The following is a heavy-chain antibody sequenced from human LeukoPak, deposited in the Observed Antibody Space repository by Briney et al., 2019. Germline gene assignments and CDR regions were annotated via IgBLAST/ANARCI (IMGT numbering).Heavy chain of an antibody. J-gene: IGHJ5*02. Sequence: GASVKVSCKASGGTFNSYAISWVRQAPGQGLEWMGGIIPIFGTTNYAQKVQGRVTITTDESTTTAYMELNSLRSEDTAVYYCARARSPSSGYLLRDHNWFDPWGQGTLVTVSS. D-gene: IGHD3-22*01. CDR3: ARARSPSSGYLLRDHNWFDP. V-gene: IGHV1-69*05. CDR2: IIPIFGTT. CDR1: GGTFNSYA.